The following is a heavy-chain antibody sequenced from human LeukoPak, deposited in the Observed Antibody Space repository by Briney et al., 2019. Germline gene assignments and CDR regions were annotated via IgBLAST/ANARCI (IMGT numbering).Heavy chain of an antibody. CDR2: IKSKTDGGTT. CDR1: GFTFSNAW. J-gene: IGHJ4*02. D-gene: IGHD2-15*01. Sequence: PGGSLRLSCAASGFTFSNAWMSWVRQAPGKGLEWVGRIKSKTDGGTTDYAAPVKGRFTISRDDSKNTLYLQMNSLKTEDTAVYYCTTPLVVVAATAFYYWGQGTLVTVSS. V-gene: IGHV3-15*01. CDR3: TTPLVVVAATAFYY.